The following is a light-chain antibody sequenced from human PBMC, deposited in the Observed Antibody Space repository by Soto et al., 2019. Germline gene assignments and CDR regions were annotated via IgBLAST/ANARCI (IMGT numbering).Light chain of an antibody. Sequence: QCALTQPASVCGSPGQSITISCTGTSSDVGGYNYVSWYQQHPGKAPQLIIYEVSRRPSGVSNRFSGSKSGNTASLTISGLQAEDEAAYYCSSYTIGTTPWLFGGGTKLTVL. CDR1: SSDVGGYNY. CDR2: EVS. CDR3: SSYTIGTTPWL. V-gene: IGLV2-14*01. J-gene: IGLJ3*02.